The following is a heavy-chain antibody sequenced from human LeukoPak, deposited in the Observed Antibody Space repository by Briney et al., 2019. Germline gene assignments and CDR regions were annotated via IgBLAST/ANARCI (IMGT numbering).Heavy chain of an antibody. V-gene: IGHV1-18*04. CDR2: INPNNGNT. CDR3: ARDGKDYGDPRGDS. CDR1: GYTFTGYY. Sequence: ASVKVSCKASGYTFTGYYMHWVRQAPGQGLEWMGWINPNNGNTNYAQKFQGRVTMTTDTSTTTAYMELRSLRSDDTAVYYCARDGKDYGDPRGDSWGQGTLVIVSS. D-gene: IGHD4-17*01. J-gene: IGHJ4*02.